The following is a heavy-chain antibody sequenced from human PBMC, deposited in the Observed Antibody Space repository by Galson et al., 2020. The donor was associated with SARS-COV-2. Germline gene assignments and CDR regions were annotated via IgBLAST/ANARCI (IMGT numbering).Heavy chain of an antibody. Sequence: GGSLRLSCAASGFTFSDYYMSWIRQAPGKGLEWVSYISSSSCYTNYADSVKGRFTISRDNAKNSLYLQMNSLRAEDTAVYYCARASGSYSDCYFDYWGQGTLVTVSS. J-gene: IGHJ4*02. CDR2: ISSSSCYT. D-gene: IGHD1-26*01. CDR3: ARASGSYSDCYFDY. V-gene: IGHV3-11*06. CDR1: GFTFSDYY.